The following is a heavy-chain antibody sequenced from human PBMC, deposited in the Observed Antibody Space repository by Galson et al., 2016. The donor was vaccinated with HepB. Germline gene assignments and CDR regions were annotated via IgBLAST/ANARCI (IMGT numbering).Heavy chain of an antibody. V-gene: IGHV3-7*01. CDR1: TFAFSSHW. CDR3: GFGGWLDY. D-gene: IGHD6-19*01. Sequence: SLRLSCAVSTFAFSSHWMSWVRQAPGMGLEWVANIKKDGSERNYADSVRGRFTISRDNAKNSLYLQMSSLRAEDTAVYYCGFGGWLDYWGPGTLVTVSS. CDR2: IKKDGSER. J-gene: IGHJ4*02.